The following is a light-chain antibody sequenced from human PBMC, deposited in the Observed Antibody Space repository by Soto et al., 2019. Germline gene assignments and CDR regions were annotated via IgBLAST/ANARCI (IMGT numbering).Light chain of an antibody. CDR2: GNS. CDR1: SSNIGAGYD. J-gene: IGLJ3*02. V-gene: IGLV1-40*01. CDR3: QSYDSSLSVV. Sequence: QSVLTQPPSVSGAPGQRVTISCTGSSSNIGAGYDVHWYQQLPETAPKLLIYGNSNRASGVPDRFSGSKSGTSASLAITGLQAEDEADYYCQSYDSSLSVVFGGGTKLTVL.